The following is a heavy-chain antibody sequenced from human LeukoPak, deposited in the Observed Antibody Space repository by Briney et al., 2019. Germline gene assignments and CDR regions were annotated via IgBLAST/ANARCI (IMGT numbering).Heavy chain of an antibody. D-gene: IGHD1-14*01. CDR1: GFTFTTYW. J-gene: IGHJ4*02. CDR2: ISSSSSYI. V-gene: IGHV3-21*01. CDR3: ARGPYGTITGTTNYFDY. Sequence: PGGSLRLSCEASGFTFTTYWLGWVRQPPGKGLEWVSSISSSSSYIYYADSVKGRFTISRDNAKNSLYLQMNSLRAEDTAVYYCARGPYGTITGTTNYFDYWGQGTLVTVSS.